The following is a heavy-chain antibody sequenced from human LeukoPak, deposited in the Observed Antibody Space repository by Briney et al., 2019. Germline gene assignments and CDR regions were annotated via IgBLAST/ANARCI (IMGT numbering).Heavy chain of an antibody. CDR1: GVTLSNYA. CDR3: AKSAYSDSSGYYREYCFDY. V-gene: IGHV3-23*01. J-gene: IGHJ4*02. CDR2: ISSSGSGGNT. Sequence: PGGSLRLSCVASGVTLSNYAMSWARQAPGKGLEWVSGISSSGSGGNTYYADSVKGRFTISRDSSRNTLFLHMNSLRAEDTAIYYCAKSAYSDSSGYYREYCFDYWGQGTLVTVSS. D-gene: IGHD3-22*01.